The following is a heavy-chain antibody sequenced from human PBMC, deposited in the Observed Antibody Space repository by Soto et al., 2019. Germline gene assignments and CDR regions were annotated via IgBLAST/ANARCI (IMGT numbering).Heavy chain of an antibody. J-gene: IGHJ4*02. D-gene: IGHD3-10*01. CDR3: AAPNASGSGSYFGY. CDR1: GYTFTSYG. CDR2: ISAYNGNT. V-gene: IGHV1-18*01. Sequence: ASVKVSCKASGYTFTSYGISWLRQAPGQGLEWVGWISAYNGNTNYAQKLQGRVTMTTDTSTSTAYMELRSLRSDDTAVYYCAAPNASGSGSYFGYWGQGTLVTVSS.